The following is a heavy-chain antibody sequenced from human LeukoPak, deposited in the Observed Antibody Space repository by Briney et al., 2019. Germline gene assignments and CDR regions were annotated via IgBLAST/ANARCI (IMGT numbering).Heavy chain of an antibody. CDR1: GFTFSSYG. J-gene: IGHJ6*03. V-gene: IGHV3-33*06. CDR3: AKGTGHYYYYMDV. D-gene: IGHD1-14*01. CDR2: IWYDGSNK. Sequence: GRSLRLSCAASGFTFSSYGMHGVRQAPGKGLEWVALIWYDGSNKYYADSVKGRFTISRDNSKNTLYLQMNSLRAEDTAVYYCAKGTGHYYYYMDVWGKGTTVTASS.